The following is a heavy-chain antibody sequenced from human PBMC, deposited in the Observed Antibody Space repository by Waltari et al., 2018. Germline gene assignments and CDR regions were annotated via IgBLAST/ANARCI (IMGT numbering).Heavy chain of an antibody. CDR1: DGSINNYY. V-gene: IGHV4-4*07. CDR3: ARMGSTSRHSSRDIMDV. D-gene: IGHD2-2*01. Sequence: QVQLQESGPGLVKPSETLSLTCTVSDGSINNYYWSWIRQPAGKGLEWIGRIYSSGTTDYNPSLTSRVTMLVDTSKNQFSRKLSSVTAADTAVYYCARMGSTSRHSSRDIMDVWGQGASVTVS. CDR2: IYSSGTT. J-gene: IGHJ6*02.